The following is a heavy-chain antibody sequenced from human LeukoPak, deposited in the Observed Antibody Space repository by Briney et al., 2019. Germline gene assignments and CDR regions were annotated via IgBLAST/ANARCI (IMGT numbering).Heavy chain of an antibody. CDR3: ARDDGSATMGFDS. CDR2: VIPILGTT. V-gene: IGHV1-69*05. CDR1: GTTFSRSA. D-gene: IGHD1-26*01. J-gene: IGHJ4*02. Sequence: SVKVSCKASGTTFSRSAISWVRQAPGQGLEWMGGVIPILGTTNYAQKFQDRVSITTDESTSTAYMEVSSLRSVDTAVYYCARDDGSATMGFDSWGQGTLVTVSS.